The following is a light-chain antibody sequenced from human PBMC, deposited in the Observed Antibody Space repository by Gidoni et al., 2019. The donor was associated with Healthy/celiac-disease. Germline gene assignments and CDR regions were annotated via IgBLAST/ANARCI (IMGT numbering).Light chain of an antibody. Sequence: DIQMTQSPSSLSASTGDRVTITCRASQSISSYLNWYQQKPGKAPKLLIYSTSSLQSGVPSRFSGTGSGTDFTLTISSRQPEDFATYYCHQSYSTPLTFGGGTKVESK. CDR3: HQSYSTPLT. CDR1: QSISSY. CDR2: STS. V-gene: IGKV1-39*01. J-gene: IGKJ4*01.